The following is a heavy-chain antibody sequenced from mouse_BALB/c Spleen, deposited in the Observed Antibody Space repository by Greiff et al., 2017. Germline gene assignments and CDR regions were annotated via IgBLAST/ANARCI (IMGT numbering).Heavy chain of an antibody. Sequence: QVTLKESGPDLVAPSQSLSITCTVSGFSLTSYGVHWVRQPPGKGLEWLVVIWSDGSTTYNSALKSRLSISKDNSKSQVFLKMNSLQTDDTAMYYCARHEGDGYYSCAYWGQGTLVTVSA. D-gene: IGHD2-3*01. J-gene: IGHJ3*01. V-gene: IGHV2-6-2*01. CDR1: GFSLTSYG. CDR3: ARHEGDGYYSCAY. CDR2: IWSDGST.